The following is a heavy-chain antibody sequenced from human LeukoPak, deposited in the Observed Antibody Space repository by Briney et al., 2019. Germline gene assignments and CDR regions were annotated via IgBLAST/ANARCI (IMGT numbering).Heavy chain of an antibody. J-gene: IGHJ4*02. CDR3: ARHLYGDPYYFDY. Sequence: SETLSPTCTVSDGSISSSSYFWVWIRQPPGKGLEWIGSIYYSGNTYYNPSLKSRVTISVDTSKNQFSLKLSSVTAADTAVYYCARHLYGDPYYFDYWGQGTLVTVSS. CDR2: IYYSGNT. CDR1: DGSISSSSYF. V-gene: IGHV4-39*01. D-gene: IGHD4-17*01.